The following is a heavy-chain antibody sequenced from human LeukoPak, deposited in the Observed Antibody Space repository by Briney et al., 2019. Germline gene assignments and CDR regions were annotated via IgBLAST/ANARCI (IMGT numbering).Heavy chain of an antibody. J-gene: IGHJ6*03. V-gene: IGHV4-34*01. Sequence: SETLSLTCTVSGGSISSYYWSWIRQPPGKGLEWIGEINHSGSTNYNPSLKSRVTISVDTSKDQFSLKLSSVTAADTAVYYCARAIVGATAVSVGGYYYYYYMDVWGKGTTVTVSS. CDR3: ARAIVGATAVSVGGYYYYYYMDV. D-gene: IGHD1-26*01. CDR2: INHSGST. CDR1: GGSISSYY.